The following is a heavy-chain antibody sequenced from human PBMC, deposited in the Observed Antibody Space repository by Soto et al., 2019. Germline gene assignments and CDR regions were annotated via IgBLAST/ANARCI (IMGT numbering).Heavy chain of an antibody. CDR1: VGSISSGGYY. CDR3: ASSSSSHYYYGMDV. CDR2: IYYSGST. Sequence: SETLSLTCTVSVGSISSGGYYWSWIRQHPGKGLEWIGYIYYSGSTYYNPSLKSRVTISVDTSKNQFSLKLSSVTAADTAVYYCASSSSSHYYYGMDVWGQGTTVTVSS. J-gene: IGHJ6*02. D-gene: IGHD6-6*01. V-gene: IGHV4-31*03.